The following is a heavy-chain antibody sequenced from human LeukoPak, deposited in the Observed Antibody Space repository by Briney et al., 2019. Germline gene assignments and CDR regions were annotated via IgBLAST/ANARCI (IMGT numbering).Heavy chain of an antibody. CDR3: ARGMYYSASGGFDY. V-gene: IGHV3-48*02. J-gene: IGHJ4*02. Sequence: PGGSLRLSCAASGFTFYDSSLNWVRQAPGKGLGWVSYISSSSGTIYYADSVKGRFTISRDNAKNSLYLQVNSLRDEDTAVYYCARGMYYSASGGFDYWGQGTLVTVSS. D-gene: IGHD3-10*01. CDR2: ISSSSGTI. CDR1: GFTFYDSS.